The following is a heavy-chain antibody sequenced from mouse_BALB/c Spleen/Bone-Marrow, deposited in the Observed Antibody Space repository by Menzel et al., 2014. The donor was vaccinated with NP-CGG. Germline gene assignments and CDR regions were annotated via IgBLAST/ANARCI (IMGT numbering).Heavy chain of an antibody. D-gene: IGHD1-1*01. CDR3: ARQGYYGRSDY. V-gene: IGHV4-1*02. Sequence: EVKLMESGGGLVQPGGSLKLSCAASGFDFXRYWMSWVRQAPGKGLEWIGEINPDSSTINYTPSLKDKFIISRDNAKNTLYLQMSKVRSEDTALYYCARQGYYGRSDYWGQGTTLKVSS. CDR2: INPDSSTI. CDR1: GFDFXRYW. J-gene: IGHJ2*01.